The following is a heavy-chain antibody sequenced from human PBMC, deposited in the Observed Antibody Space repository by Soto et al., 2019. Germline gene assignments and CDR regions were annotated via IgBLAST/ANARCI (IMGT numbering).Heavy chain of an antibody. D-gene: IGHD2-21*01. CDR1: GFTFSSYA. Sequence: GGSLRLSCAASGFTFSSYAMSWVRQAPGKGLEWVSAISGSGGSTYYADSVKGRFTISRDNSKNTLYLQMNSLRAEDTAVYYWAKAVRWWWDYSRSDPAAKGSLVNV. V-gene: IGHV3-23*01. CDR3: AKAVRWWWDYSRSDP. CDR2: ISGSGGST. J-gene: IGHJ5*02.